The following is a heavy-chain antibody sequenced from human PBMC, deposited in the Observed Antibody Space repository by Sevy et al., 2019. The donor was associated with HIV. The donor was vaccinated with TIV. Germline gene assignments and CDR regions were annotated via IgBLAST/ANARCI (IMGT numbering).Heavy chain of an antibody. CDR3: ARAHRRPPVVDSNWYFDV. CDR1: GASITSYY. CDR2: VYHTGTT. Sequence: SETLSLTCAVSGASITSYYWNWIRQSPGKGLEWIAYVYHTGTTSYNPSLKSRVSTSLDTSRSQFSLTMYSVTAADTAIYYCARAHRRPPVVDSNWYFDVWGRGTLVTVSS. J-gene: IGHJ2*01. D-gene: IGHD3-22*01. V-gene: IGHV4-59*12.